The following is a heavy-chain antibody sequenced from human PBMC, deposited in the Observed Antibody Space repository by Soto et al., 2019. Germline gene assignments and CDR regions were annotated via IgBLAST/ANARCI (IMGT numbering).Heavy chain of an antibody. Sequence: ASVKVSCKASGYTFTSYYMHWVRQAPGQGLEWMGIINPSGGSTSYAQKFQGRVTMTRDTSTSTVYMELSSLRSEDTAVYYCAREKFQDYDFWSGHHYGMEVWGQGTTVTVSS. CDR3: AREKFQDYDFWSGHHYGMEV. J-gene: IGHJ6*02. CDR1: GYTFTSYY. D-gene: IGHD3-3*01. V-gene: IGHV1-46*01. CDR2: INPSGGST.